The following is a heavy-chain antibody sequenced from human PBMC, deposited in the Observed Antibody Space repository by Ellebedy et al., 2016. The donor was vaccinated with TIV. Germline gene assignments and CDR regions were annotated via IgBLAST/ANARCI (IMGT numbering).Heavy chain of an antibody. V-gene: IGHV4-59*08. J-gene: IGHJ4*02. D-gene: IGHD6-6*01. Sequence: SETLSLXXTVSGGSFSRYYWSWIRQPPGKGLEWIGYIYYSGSTYYNPSLKSRVTISVDTSKNQFSLKLSSVTAADTAVYYCAREQLGNLGGDYWGQGTLVTVS. CDR1: GGSFSRYY. CDR3: AREQLGNLGGDY. CDR2: IYYSGST.